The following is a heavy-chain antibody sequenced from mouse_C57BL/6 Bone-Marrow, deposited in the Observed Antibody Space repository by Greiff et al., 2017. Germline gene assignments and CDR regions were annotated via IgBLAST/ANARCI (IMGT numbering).Heavy chain of an antibody. Sequence: EVHLVESGGGLVKPGGSLKLSCAASGFTFSSYAMSWVRQTPEKRLEWVATISDGGSYTYYPDNVKGRFTISRDNAKNNPYLQMSHLKSEDTALYDCARGELRSYYYAMDYWGQGTSVTVSS. CDR3: ARGELRSYYYAMDY. CDR2: ISDGGSYT. V-gene: IGHV5-4*01. CDR1: GFTFSSYA. D-gene: IGHD1-1*01. J-gene: IGHJ4*01.